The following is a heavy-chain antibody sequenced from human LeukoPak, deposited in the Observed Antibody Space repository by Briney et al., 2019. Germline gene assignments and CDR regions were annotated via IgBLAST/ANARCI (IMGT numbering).Heavy chain of an antibody. J-gene: IGHJ4*02. Sequence: SQTLSLTCAVSGGSISSGGYSWSWIRQPPGKGLEWIGYIYHSGSTYYNPSLKSRVTISVDRSENQFSLKLSSVTAADTAVYYCARAASNYYDSSGYTTYFDYWGQGTLVTVSS. D-gene: IGHD3-22*01. CDR1: GGSISSGGYS. CDR2: IYHSGST. V-gene: IGHV4-30-2*01. CDR3: ARAASNYYDSSGYTTYFDY.